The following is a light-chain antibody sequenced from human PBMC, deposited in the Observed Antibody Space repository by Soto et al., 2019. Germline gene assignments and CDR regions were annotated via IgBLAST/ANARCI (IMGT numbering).Light chain of an antibody. CDR2: GAS. CDR3: QQYGSSPPLT. V-gene: IGKV3-20*01. Sequence: EIVLTQSPGTLSLSPGERATLSCRASQSVRSSHLAWYQQKPGQAPRLLIYGASSRATGIPDRVSGSGSGTDFTLNISSLEPEDFVVYYCQQYGSSPPLTFGGWTKVEIK. CDR1: QSVRSSH. J-gene: IGKJ4*01.